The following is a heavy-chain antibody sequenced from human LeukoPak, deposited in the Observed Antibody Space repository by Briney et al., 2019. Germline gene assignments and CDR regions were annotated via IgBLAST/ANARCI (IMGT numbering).Heavy chain of an antibody. CDR3: ARRYFDY. CDR2: IKQDGSEK. J-gene: IGHJ4*02. CDR1: VFTLSNYW. V-gene: IGHV3-7*03. Sequence: GGSLRLSCAASVFTLSNYWMSWVRQAPGKGLEWVANIKQDGSEKYYVDSVKGRFTISRDNTKNSLYLQMNSLRAEDTAVYYCARRYFDYWGQGTLVTVSS.